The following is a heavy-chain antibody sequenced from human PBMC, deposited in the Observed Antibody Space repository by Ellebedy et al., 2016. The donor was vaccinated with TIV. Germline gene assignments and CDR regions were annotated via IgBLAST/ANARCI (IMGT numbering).Heavy chain of an antibody. D-gene: IGHD5-18*01. CDR2: INPSGGST. CDR3: ARRVFSYGLDY. CDR1: GYTFTSYS. J-gene: IGHJ4*02. Sequence: AASVKVSCKASGYTFTSYSMHWVRQAPGQGLEWMGIINPSGGSTNYAQKFQGRVTMTRDTSTNTVYMELGSLRSEDTAVYFCARRVFSYGLDYWGQGTLVTVSS. V-gene: IGHV1-46*01.